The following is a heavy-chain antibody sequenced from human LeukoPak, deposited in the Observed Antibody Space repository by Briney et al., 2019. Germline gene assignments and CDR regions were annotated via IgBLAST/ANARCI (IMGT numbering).Heavy chain of an antibody. CDR2: IIPIFGTA. Sequence: GASVKVSCKASGGTFSSYAISWVRQAPGQGLEWMGGIIPIFGTANYEQKFQGRVTITTDESTSTAYMELSSLRSEDTAVYYCARDRGIAAAGTGTNWFDPWGQGTLVTVSS. D-gene: IGHD6-13*01. V-gene: IGHV1-69*05. J-gene: IGHJ5*02. CDR3: ARDRGIAAAGTGTNWFDP. CDR1: GGTFSSYA.